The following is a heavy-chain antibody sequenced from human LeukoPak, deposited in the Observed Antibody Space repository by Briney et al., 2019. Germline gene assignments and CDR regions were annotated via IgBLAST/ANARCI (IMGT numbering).Heavy chain of an antibody. J-gene: IGHJ6*03. D-gene: IGHD1-1*01. Sequence: PSETLSLTCAVHGGSFSGYYWSWIRQPPGKGLEWIGEINHSGSTNYNPSLKSRVTISVDTSKNQFSLKLSSVTAADTAVYYCARGPRERSRILSGYYYYMDVWGKGTTVTVSS. CDR3: ARGPRERSRILSGYYYYMDV. CDR1: GGSFSGYY. V-gene: IGHV4-34*01. CDR2: INHSGST.